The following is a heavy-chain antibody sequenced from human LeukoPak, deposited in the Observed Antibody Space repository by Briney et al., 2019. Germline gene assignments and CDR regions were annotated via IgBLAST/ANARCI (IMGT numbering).Heavy chain of an antibody. CDR3: ARVVIAANPDAFDI. J-gene: IGHJ3*02. V-gene: IGHV3-48*02. D-gene: IGHD2-15*01. CDR1: GFTFSNYN. Sequence: GGSLRLSCAASGFTFSNYNINWVRQAPGKGLEWLSYISSSSSTMYYAHSVKGRFTISRDNAKNSLYLQMNSLRDEDTAVYYCARVVIAANPDAFDIWGQGTMVTVSS. CDR2: ISSSSSTM.